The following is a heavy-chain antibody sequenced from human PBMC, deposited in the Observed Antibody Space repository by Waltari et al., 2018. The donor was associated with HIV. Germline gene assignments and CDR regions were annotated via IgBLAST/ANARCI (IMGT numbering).Heavy chain of an antibody. J-gene: IGHJ4*02. CDR3: AREVSSSWDTGDDY. CDR2: ISSSSSYI. CDR1: GFTFSSYS. V-gene: IGHV3-21*01. Sequence: EVQLVESGGGLVKPGGSLRLSCAASGFTFSSYSMNWVRQAPGKGLAWVSSISSSSSYIYYADSVTCRFTISRDNAKNSLYLQMNSLRAEDTAVYYCAREVSSSWDTGDDYWGQGTLVTVSS. D-gene: IGHD6-13*01.